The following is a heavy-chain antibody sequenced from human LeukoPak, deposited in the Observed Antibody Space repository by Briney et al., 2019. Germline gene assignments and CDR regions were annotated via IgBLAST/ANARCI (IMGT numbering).Heavy chain of an antibody. CDR1: GFTFSSYA. CDR2: IYSRGGT. D-gene: IGHD6-13*01. Sequence: GGSLRLSCAASGFTFSSYAMCWVRQAPGKGLEWVSLIYSRGGTSYADSVKGRFTISRDSSKNTLFLQMNSLRVEDTAVYYCARDPPGIAASGTYYWGQGTLVTVSS. V-gene: IGHV3-53*01. J-gene: IGHJ4*02. CDR3: ARDPPGIAASGTYY.